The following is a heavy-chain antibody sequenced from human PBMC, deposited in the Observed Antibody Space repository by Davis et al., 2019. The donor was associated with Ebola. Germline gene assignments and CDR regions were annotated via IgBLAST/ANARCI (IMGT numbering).Heavy chain of an antibody. CDR2: IYSGGST. Sequence: GESLKISCVASGFTFTSAWMSWVRQAPGKGLEWVSVIYSGGSTYYADSVKGRFTISRDNSKNTLYLQMNSLRAEDTAVYYCARGALGVTTRHFDYWGQGTLVTVSS. V-gene: IGHV3-66*01. D-gene: IGHD4-17*01. CDR1: GFTFTSAW. J-gene: IGHJ4*02. CDR3: ARGALGVTTRHFDY.